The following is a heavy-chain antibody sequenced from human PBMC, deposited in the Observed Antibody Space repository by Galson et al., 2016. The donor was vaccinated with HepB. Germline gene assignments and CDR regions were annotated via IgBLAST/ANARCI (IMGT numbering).Heavy chain of an antibody. Sequence: SVKVSCKVSGYTLTELSMHWVRHTPGRGLEWMGAFDPGEGETIYAQKFQGRVTMTKDTSTDTAYMELTNLRSEDTAVYYCATDLAYCSGGSCYRSYYYYGMDVWGQGTTVTVSS. V-gene: IGHV1-24*01. CDR3: ATDLAYCSGGSCYRSYYYYGMDV. CDR1: GYTLTELS. J-gene: IGHJ6*02. CDR2: FDPGEGET. D-gene: IGHD2-15*01.